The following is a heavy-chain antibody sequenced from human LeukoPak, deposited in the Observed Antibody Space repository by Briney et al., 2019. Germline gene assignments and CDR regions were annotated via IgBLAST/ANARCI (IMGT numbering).Heavy chain of an antibody. CDR2: ISNSDGNT. CDR3: SRAKRNGFDI. Sequence: GGSLRLSCIASGFTFSSYAMSWVRQAPGKGLEWASTISNSDGNTYYADSVKGRFTISRDNSKNTLYLQMNSLTAEDTAIYYCSRAKRNGFDIWGQGTMVTGSS. V-gene: IGHV3-23*01. CDR1: GFTFSSYA. J-gene: IGHJ3*02.